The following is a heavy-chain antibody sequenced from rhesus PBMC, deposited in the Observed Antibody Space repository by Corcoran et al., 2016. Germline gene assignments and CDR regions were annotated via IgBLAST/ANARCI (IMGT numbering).Heavy chain of an antibody. J-gene: IGHJ6*01. V-gene: IGHV5-2*01. Sequence: EVQLVQSGAAVKRPGESMKISCKTSGYSFTRYWISWVRQVPGKGLEWVGAIYPSYAYPRYIPSLQGQVTISADKSISTAYLQWSSLKASDSATYYCAKDRILLDSWGQGVVVTVSS. CDR1: GYSFTRYW. CDR2: IYPSYAYP. CDR3: AKDRILLDS.